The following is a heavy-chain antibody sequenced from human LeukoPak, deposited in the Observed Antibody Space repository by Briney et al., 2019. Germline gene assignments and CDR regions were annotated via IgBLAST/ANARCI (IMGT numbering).Heavy chain of an antibody. J-gene: IGHJ4*02. V-gene: IGHV3-23*01. D-gene: IGHD3-22*01. CDR1: GFTFSSYA. CDR3: AKDRIITTITD. CDR2: IRGSGGSP. Sequence: GRSLRLSCAASGFTFSSYAMSCVRQAAGKGLEWVPAIRGSGGSPYYADSLKGRFTISRDNSKNTLYLHMNSLRAEDTAVYYCAKDRIITTITDWGQGTLVTVSS.